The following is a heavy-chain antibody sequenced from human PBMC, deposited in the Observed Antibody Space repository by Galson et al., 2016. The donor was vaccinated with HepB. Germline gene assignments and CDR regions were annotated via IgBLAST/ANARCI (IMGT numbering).Heavy chain of an antibody. CDR2: ISGDGLTT. Sequence: SLRLSCAASGFTFSFSAYGMHWVRQAPGKGLEYVSAISGDGLTTYYADSVRGRFTISRDNSKNTLSLQMSGLRTGDMAVYYCVKARVLHYPSGQGDYWGQGTLVTVSS. D-gene: IGHD3-10*01. CDR3: VKARVLHYPSGQGDY. CDR1: GFTFSFSAYG. J-gene: IGHJ4*02. V-gene: IGHV3-64D*06.